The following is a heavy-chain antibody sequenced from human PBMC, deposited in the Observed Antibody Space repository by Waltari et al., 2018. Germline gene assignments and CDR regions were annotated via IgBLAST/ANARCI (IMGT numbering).Heavy chain of an antibody. D-gene: IGHD2-8*01. CDR1: GGTFSSYA. Sequence: QVQLVQSGAEVKKPGSSVKVSCKASGGTFSSYAISWVRQAPGKGLQRMGGIIPIFCTANYEQKCQGRVTITTDESTSTAYMELSSLRSEDTAVDYCASHANRDDAFDIWGQGTMVTVSS. CDR2: IIPIFCTA. CDR3: ASHANRDDAFDI. V-gene: IGHV1-69*05. J-gene: IGHJ3*02.